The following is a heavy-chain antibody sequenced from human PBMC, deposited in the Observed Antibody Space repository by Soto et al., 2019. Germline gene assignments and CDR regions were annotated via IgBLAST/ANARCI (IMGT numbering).Heavy chain of an antibody. CDR2: INSDGRTT. V-gene: IGHV3-74*01. CDR1: GSPNSSYR. CDR3: ASVQCIRWDVHV. J-gene: IGHJ3*01. Sequence: PEGSLRLSCAASGSPNSSYRVQRVRQAPGQELVWVSRINSDGRTTSYADSVQGRFTTSRDNAKNKLQLQMNSLRADLKALYYCASVQCIRWDVHVWAQETMVTGS. D-gene: IGHD3-10*02.